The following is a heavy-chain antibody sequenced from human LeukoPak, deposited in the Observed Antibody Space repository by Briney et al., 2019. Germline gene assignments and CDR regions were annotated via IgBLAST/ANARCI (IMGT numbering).Heavy chain of an antibody. J-gene: IGHJ4*02. CDR2: FYPGDSDT. D-gene: IGHD1-1*01. CDR3: ARGPRGGNWNEALDF. CDR1: GYRFTTYW. Sequence: GESLKISCKTSGYRFTTYWIGWVRQMPGKCLEWMGMFYPGDSDTRKSPSFQGQVTLSADNSITTAYLQWSNLRASDTAIYYCARGPRGGNWNEALDFWGQGTLATVSS. V-gene: IGHV5-51*01.